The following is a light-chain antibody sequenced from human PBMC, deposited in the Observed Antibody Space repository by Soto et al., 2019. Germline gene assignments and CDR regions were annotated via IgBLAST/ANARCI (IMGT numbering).Light chain of an antibody. J-gene: IGLJ1*01. CDR2: ENN. V-gene: IGLV1-51*02. Sequence: QSVLTQPPSVSAAPGQRVTISCSGSSSNIGTSSVSWYQHLPGTVPKLLMYENNERPSGIPDRFSGSKPATSATLDITGLQTGDEADYYCGAWDDSVGTYVFGTGTKLTVL. CDR3: GAWDDSVGTYV. CDR1: SSNIGTSS.